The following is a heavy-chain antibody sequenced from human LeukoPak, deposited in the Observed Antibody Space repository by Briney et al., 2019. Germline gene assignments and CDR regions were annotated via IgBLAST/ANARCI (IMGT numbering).Heavy chain of an antibody. Sequence: GGSLRLSCAASGFTVSNNYMSWVRQAPGKGLEWVSVIYSGGSTYYADSVKGRFTISRDNSKNTLYLQMNSLRAEDTAVYYCANPLDRSLKHYYYYGMDVWGQGTTVTVSS. J-gene: IGHJ6*02. D-gene: IGHD5/OR15-5a*01. CDR3: ANPLDRSLKHYYYYGMDV. CDR2: IYSGGST. CDR1: GFTVSNNY. V-gene: IGHV3-53*01.